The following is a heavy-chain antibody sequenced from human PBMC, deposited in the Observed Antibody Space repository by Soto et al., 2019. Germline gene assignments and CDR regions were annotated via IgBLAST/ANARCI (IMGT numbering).Heavy chain of an antibody. CDR2: INWNSGSI. Sequence: EVQLVESGGGLVQPGRSLRLSCAASGFTFDDYAMHWVRQAPGKGLEWVSGINWNSGSIVYADSVKGRFAISRDNAKNSLHLQMNSLRAEDTAFYYCVKDESINWYSGHFRHWGQGTLVTVSS. CDR3: VKDESINWYSGHFRH. CDR1: GFTFDDYA. V-gene: IGHV3-9*01. D-gene: IGHD6-13*01. J-gene: IGHJ1*01.